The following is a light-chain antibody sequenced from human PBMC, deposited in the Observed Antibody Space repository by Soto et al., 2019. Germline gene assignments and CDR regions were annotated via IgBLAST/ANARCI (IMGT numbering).Light chain of an antibody. CDR2: DAS. CDR3: QQLSNSRVT. V-gene: IGKV3-11*01. Sequence: EIVLTQSPATLSLSPGERATLSCRASQSVSSYLAWYQQKPGQAPRLLIYDASNRATGIPARFSGSGSGTDFTLTISSLEPEDFAVYYCQQLSNSRVTFGGGTKVEIK. CDR1: QSVSSY. J-gene: IGKJ4*01.